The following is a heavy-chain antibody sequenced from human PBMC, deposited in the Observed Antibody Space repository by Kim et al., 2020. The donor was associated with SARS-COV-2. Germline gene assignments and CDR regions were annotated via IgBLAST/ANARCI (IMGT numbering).Heavy chain of an antibody. CDR3: ARDSSSWSYDYYYYGMDV. J-gene: IGHJ6*02. V-gene: IGHV1-69*13. D-gene: IGHD6-13*01. Sequence: SVKVSCKASGGTFSSYAISWVRQAPGQGLEWMGGIIPIFGTANYAQKFQGRVTITADESTSTAYMELSSLRSEDTAVYYCARDSSSWSYDYYYYGMDVWGQGTTVTVSS. CDR1: GGTFSSYA. CDR2: IIPIFGTA.